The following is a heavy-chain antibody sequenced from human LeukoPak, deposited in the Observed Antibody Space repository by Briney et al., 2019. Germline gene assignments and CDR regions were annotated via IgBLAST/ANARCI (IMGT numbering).Heavy chain of an antibody. J-gene: IGHJ5*02. CDR2: IYYSGST. V-gene: IGHV4-39*01. D-gene: IGHD2-21*01. CDR3: ARQNPAYLNWFDP. CDR1: GGSISSSSYY. Sequence: PSETLSLTCTVSGGSISSSSYYWGWIRQPPGKGLEWIGSIYYSGSTYYNPSLKSRVTISVDTSKNQFSLKLSSVTAADTAVYYYARQNPAYLNWFDPWGQGTLVTVSS.